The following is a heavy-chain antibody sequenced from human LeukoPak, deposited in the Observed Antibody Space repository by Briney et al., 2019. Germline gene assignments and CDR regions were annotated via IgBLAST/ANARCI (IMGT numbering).Heavy chain of an antibody. Sequence: PSETLSLTCTVSGGSISSYYWSWIRQPPGKGLECIGYIYYSGSTNYNPSLKSRVTISVDTSKNQFSLKLSSVTAADTAVYYCARAKKGPQYGVDYYYYYMDVWGKGTTVTVSS. CDR3: ARAKKGPQYGVDYYYYYMDV. D-gene: IGHD4-17*01. CDR1: GGSISSYY. V-gene: IGHV4-59*01. J-gene: IGHJ6*03. CDR2: IYYSGST.